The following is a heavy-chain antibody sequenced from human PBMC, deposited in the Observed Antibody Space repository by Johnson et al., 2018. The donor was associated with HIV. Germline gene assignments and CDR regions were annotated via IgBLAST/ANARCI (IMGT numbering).Heavy chain of an antibody. J-gene: IGHJ3*02. CDR2: ISYDGSNK. Sequence: QVQLVESGGGVVQPGRSLRLSCAASGFTFSIYVMHWVRQAPGKWLEWVAVISYDGSNKYITDSVRGRFTISRDNSKNTLFLQMNSLRAEDTAVYFCAGYHISGYYYDAFDIWGQGTMVTVSA. CDR3: AGYHISGYYYDAFDI. V-gene: IGHV3-30-3*01. CDR1: GFTFSIYV. D-gene: IGHD3-22*01.